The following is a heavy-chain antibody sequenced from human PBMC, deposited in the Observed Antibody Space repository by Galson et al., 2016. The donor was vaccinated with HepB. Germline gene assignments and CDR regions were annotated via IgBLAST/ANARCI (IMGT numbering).Heavy chain of an antibody. CDR1: GFTFSSYG. CDR2: IWYDGSNK. D-gene: IGHD5-24*01. J-gene: IGHJ6*02. Sequence: SLRLSCAASGFTFSSYGMHWVRQAPGRGLEWVAVIWYDGSNKYYADSVKGRFTISRDNSKNTLYLQMNSLRAEDTAVYYCARDPMATRYYHYGMDVWGQGTTVTVSS. V-gene: IGHV3-33*01. CDR3: ARDPMATRYYHYGMDV.